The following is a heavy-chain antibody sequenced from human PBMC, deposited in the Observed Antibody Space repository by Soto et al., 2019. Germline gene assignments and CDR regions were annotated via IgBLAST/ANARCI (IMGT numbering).Heavy chain of an antibody. CDR3: AKDWMATIYYYYGMDV. Sequence: GGSLRLSCAASGFTFSSYGMHWVRQAPGKGLEWVAVISYDGSNKYYADSVKGRFTISRDNSKNTLYLQMNSLRAEDTAVYYCAKDWMATIYYYYGMDVWGQGTTVTVSS. J-gene: IGHJ6*02. CDR2: ISYDGSNK. CDR1: GFTFSSYG. D-gene: IGHD5-12*01. V-gene: IGHV3-30*18.